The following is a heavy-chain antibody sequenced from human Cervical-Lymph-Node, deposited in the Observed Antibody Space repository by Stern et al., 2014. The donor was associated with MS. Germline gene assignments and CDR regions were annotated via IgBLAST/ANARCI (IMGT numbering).Heavy chain of an antibody. Sequence: VQLVESRGGAVQPGRSLRLSCATSGFTFSGYGMYLVRQAPRKGLEWVAISWSDGTKEDYADSVKGRFTISRDNSKNTLYLQMTSLRAEDTAVYYCARDDRTSWYGGMPHWGQGTLVTVSS. CDR3: ARDDRTSWYGGMPH. CDR2: SWSDGTKE. D-gene: IGHD6-13*01. CDR1: GFTFSGYG. J-gene: IGHJ4*02. V-gene: IGHV3-33*01.